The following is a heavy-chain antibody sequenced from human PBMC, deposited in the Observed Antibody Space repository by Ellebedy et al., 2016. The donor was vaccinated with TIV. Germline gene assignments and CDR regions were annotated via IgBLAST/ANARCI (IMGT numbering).Heavy chain of an antibody. D-gene: IGHD4-23*01. CDR1: GFTFSSYS. CDR2: ISSSSSYI. CDR3: ARDSLRTVATLDY. J-gene: IGHJ4*02. Sequence: GESLRISCAASGFTFSSYSMSWVRQAPGKGLEWVSSISSSSSYIYYADSVKGRFTISRDNSKNTLYLQMNSLRAEDTAVYYCARDSLRTVATLDYWGQGTLVTVSS. V-gene: IGHV3-21*01.